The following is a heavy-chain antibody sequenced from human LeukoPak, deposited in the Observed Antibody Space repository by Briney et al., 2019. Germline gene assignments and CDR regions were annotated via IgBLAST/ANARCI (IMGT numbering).Heavy chain of an antibody. D-gene: IGHD3-22*01. V-gene: IGHV4-34*01. Sequence: PSETLSLTCAVYGGSFSGYYWSWIRQPPGKGRECIGEINHRGSSNYMPSLKSRVTISVDMSKSQYSLKLSSVTAADTVLYYCARLVTYYYDSSGYYPSYYFDYWGQGTLVTVSS. J-gene: IGHJ4*02. CDR1: GGSFSGYY. CDR2: INHRGSS. CDR3: ARLVTYYYDSSGYYPSYYFDY.